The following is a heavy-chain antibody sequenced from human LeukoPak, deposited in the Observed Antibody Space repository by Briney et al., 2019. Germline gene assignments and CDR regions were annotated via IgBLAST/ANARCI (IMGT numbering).Heavy chain of an antibody. CDR3: TRGKELLWFREYFDY. Sequence: PGRSLRLSCTASGFTFGDYAMSWVRQAPGKGLEWVGFIRSKAYGGTTEYAASVKGRFTISRDDSKSIAYLQMNSLKTEDTAVYYSTRGKELLWFREYFDYCGQRTLVTVSS. V-gene: IGHV3-49*04. J-gene: IGHJ4*02. CDR1: GFTFGDYA. CDR2: IRSKAYGGTT. D-gene: IGHD3-10*01.